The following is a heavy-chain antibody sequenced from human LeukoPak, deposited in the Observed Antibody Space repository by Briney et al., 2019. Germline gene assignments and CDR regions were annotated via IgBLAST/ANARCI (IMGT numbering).Heavy chain of an antibody. J-gene: IGHJ4*02. V-gene: IGHV3-23*01. CDR2: VSGSGGST. Sequence: GGSLRLSCAASGFTFSSYAMSWVRQAPGKGLEWVSAVSGSGGSTHDADSVKGRFTISRDNSRNTLYLQMNSLRAEDAAIYYCARVMGPHYFDTSGSSRAFDFWGQGTLVTVSS. D-gene: IGHD3-22*01. CDR3: ARVMGPHYFDTSGSSRAFDF. CDR1: GFTFSSYA.